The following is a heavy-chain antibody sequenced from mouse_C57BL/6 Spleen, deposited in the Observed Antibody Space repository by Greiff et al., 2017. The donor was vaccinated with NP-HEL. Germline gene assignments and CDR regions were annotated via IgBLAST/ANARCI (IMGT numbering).Heavy chain of an antibody. V-gene: IGHV5-9*01. CDR1: GFTFSSYT. Sequence: EVQGVESGGGLVKPGGSLKLSCAASGFTFSSYTMSWVRQTPEKRLEWVATISGGGGNTYYPDSVKGRFTISRDNAKNTLYLQMSSLRSEDTALYYCARHEDYWGQGTSVTVSS. CDR2: ISGGGGNT. J-gene: IGHJ4*01. CDR3: ARHEDY.